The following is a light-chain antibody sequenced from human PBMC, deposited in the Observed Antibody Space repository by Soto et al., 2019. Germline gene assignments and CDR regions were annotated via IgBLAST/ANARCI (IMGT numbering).Light chain of an antibody. Sequence: QSVLTQPPSGSRTPGQRVTISSTGSSSNIGSNYVYWYQQLPGTAPKLLIYRNNQRPSGVPDRFSGSKAGTSASLAISGLRSQDEADYYCAVWDDSLSVNWVFGGGTQLTVL. J-gene: IGLJ3*02. CDR2: RNN. CDR3: AVWDDSLSVNWV. CDR1: SSNIGSNY. V-gene: IGLV1-47*01.